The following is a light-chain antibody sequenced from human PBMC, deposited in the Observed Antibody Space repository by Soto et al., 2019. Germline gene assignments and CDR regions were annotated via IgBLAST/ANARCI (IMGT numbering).Light chain of an antibody. CDR2: QVS. Sequence: QSALTQPASVSGSPGQSITISCTGTSSDIGGFYYVSWYQHHPGKDPKLMIYQVSNRPSGVSNRFSGSKSGNTASLTISGLHAEDEADYFCSSYSSSSTFYVFGAGTKLTVL. CDR1: SSDIGGFYY. V-gene: IGLV2-14*01. J-gene: IGLJ1*01. CDR3: SSYSSSSTFYV.